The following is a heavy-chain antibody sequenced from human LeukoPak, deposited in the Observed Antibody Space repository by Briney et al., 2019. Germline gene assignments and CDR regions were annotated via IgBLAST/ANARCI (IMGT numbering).Heavy chain of an antibody. CDR1: GFTFGTYA. Sequence: PGGSQRLSCAASGFTFGTYAMNWVRQAPGKGLDWVSYISGSSSTIYYADSVKGRFTISRDNAKNSLYLQMNGLRDEDTAVYYCATDAGSGYFDNWGQGTLVTVSS. D-gene: IGHD6-19*01. CDR2: ISGSSSTI. V-gene: IGHV3-48*02. CDR3: ATDAGSGYFDN. J-gene: IGHJ4*02.